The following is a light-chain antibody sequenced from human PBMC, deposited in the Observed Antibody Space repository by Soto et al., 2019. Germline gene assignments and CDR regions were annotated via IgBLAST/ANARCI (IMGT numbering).Light chain of an antibody. CDR2: STN. CDR1: SGSVSTSYY. Sequence: QTVVTQEPSFSVSPGGTVTLTCGLSSGSVSTSYYPSWYQQTPGQAPRTLIYSTNTRSSGVPDRFSGSILGNKAALTITGAQADDESDYYCVLYLGSSIQGYVVFGGGTKVTVL. J-gene: IGLJ2*01. V-gene: IGLV8-61*01. CDR3: VLYLGSSIQGYVV.